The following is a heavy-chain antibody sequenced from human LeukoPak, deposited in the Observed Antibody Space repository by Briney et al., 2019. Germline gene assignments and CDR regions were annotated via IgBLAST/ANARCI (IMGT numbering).Heavy chain of an antibody. J-gene: IGHJ4*02. Sequence: GGSLRLSCAASGFNFDDYGMSWVRQIPGKGLEWVAGVNSNGRSAGYAASVRGRFTITRDNAKNSLYLEMGSLRLEDTAFYYCTRGYSTRHFPFDSWGQGTLVTVSS. D-gene: IGHD6-13*01. V-gene: IGHV3-20*04. CDR1: GFNFDDYG. CDR2: VNSNGRSA. CDR3: TRGYSTRHFPFDS.